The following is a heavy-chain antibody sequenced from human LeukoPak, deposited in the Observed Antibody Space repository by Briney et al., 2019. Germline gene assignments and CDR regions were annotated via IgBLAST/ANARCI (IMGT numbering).Heavy chain of an antibody. CDR3: ARDSDDFWSGYRYGMDI. CDR2: ISAYNGNT. D-gene: IGHD3-3*01. CDR1: GYTFTSYG. J-gene: IGHJ6*02. V-gene: IGHV1-18*01. Sequence: ASVKVSWKASGYTFTSYGISWVRQAPGQGLEWMGWISAYNGNTNYAQKLQGRVTMTTDTSTSTAYMELRSLRSDDTAVYYCARDSDDFWSGYRYGMDIWGQGTTVTVSS.